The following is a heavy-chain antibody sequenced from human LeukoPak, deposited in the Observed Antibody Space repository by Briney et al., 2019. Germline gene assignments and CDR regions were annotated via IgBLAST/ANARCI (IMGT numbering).Heavy chain of an antibody. J-gene: IGHJ5*02. CDR1: GYSISSGYY. V-gene: IGHV4-38-2*01. CDR3: ASSDTGYNWFDP. CDR2: IFHSVST. D-gene: IGHD5-18*01. Sequence: PSETLSLTCAVSGYSISSGYYWGWIRQPPGKGLKWIGSIFHSVSTYYTPSLRSRVTISVDTSKNQFSLTLSSVPAADTAVYYCASSDTGYNWFDPWGEGTLVSDCS.